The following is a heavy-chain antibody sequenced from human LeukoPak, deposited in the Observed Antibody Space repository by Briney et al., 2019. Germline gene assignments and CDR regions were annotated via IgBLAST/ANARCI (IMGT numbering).Heavy chain of an antibody. Sequence: GGSLSLSCAASGFTFSHHAMHWVRRSPGKGLEWAAVISYDGNNKYYANSVKGRFTISRDNAKNSLYLQMNSLRAEDTAVYYCARGTIAAAGYYYFDYWGQGTQVTVSS. CDR2: ISYDGNNK. CDR1: GFTFSHHA. D-gene: IGHD6-13*01. J-gene: IGHJ4*02. CDR3: ARGTIAAAGYYYFDY. V-gene: IGHV3-30*03.